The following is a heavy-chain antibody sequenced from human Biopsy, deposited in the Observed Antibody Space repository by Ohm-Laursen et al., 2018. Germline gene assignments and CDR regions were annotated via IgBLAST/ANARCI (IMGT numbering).Heavy chain of an antibody. CDR1: GGSISRSSYN. J-gene: IGHJ4*02. Sequence: SDTLSLTCIVSGGSISRSSYNWGWIRLPPGNGLKWIGSMYFSGNTYYNPSLKSRVNITVDTSKNKFSLNLSSVTAADTAVYYCARQGDSGRSFDYWGQGTLVTVSS. D-gene: IGHD3-10*01. CDR2: MYFSGNT. V-gene: IGHV4-39*01. CDR3: ARQGDSGRSFDY.